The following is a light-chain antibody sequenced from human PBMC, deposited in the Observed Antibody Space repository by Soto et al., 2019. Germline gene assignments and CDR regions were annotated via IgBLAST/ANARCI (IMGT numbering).Light chain of an antibody. Sequence: EIVMTPSPATLSVSPEESATISYRASQSVSSNLAWYQQKPGQAPRPLIYGASTRATGIPARFSGSGSGTEFTLTISSLQSEDVAVYYCQQYNNWPFTFGPGTKVDIK. V-gene: IGKV3-15*01. CDR1: QSVSSN. J-gene: IGKJ3*01. CDR3: QQYNNWPFT. CDR2: GAS.